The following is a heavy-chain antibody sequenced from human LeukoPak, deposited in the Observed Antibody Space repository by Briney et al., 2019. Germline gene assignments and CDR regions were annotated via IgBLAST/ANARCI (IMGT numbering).Heavy chain of an antibody. CDR2: TWYHGNNK. CDR3: ASGYYYDSSGYYNY. D-gene: IGHD3-22*01. J-gene: IGHJ4*02. V-gene: IGHV3-33*01. Sequence: GGSLRLSCEASGFTFSGYGMHWVRQAPGKGLEWVSGTWYHGNNKYYADSVKGRFTISRDNSKNTLYLQMNSLRAEDTAVYYCASGYYYDSSGYYNYWGQGTLVTVPS. CDR1: GFTFSGYG.